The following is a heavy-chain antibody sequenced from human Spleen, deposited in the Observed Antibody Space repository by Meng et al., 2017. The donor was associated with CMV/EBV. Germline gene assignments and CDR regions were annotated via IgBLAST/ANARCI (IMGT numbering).Heavy chain of an antibody. CDR1: GFTFISYS. V-gene: IGHV3-21*01. CDR2: ISSGSDYI. D-gene: IGHD6-19*01. J-gene: IGHJ6*02. Sequence: GGSLRLSCAASGFTFISYSMNWVRQAPEKGLEWVSSISSGSDYIYYADSLEGRFTISRDNAKMSLYLQMNSLRVEDTAVYYCARSYRTIGRRLVGMDVWGQGTTVTVSS. CDR3: ARSYRTIGRRLVGMDV.